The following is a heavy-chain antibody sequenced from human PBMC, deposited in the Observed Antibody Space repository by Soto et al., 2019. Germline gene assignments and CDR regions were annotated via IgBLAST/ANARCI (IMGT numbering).Heavy chain of an antibody. CDR3: AMEGSGWKYSYYGMDV. J-gene: IGHJ6*02. V-gene: IGHV1-24*01. Sequence: ASVKVSCKVSGYTLTELSMHWVRQAPGKGLEWMGGFDPEDGETIYAQKFQGRVTMTEDTSTDTAYMELSSLRSEDTAVYYCAMEGSGWKYSYYGMDVWGQGTTVTVSS. D-gene: IGHD6-19*01. CDR2: FDPEDGET. CDR1: GYTLTELS.